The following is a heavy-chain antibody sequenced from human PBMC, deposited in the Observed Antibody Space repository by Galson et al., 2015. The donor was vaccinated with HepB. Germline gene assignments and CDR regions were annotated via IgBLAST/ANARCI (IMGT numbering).Heavy chain of an antibody. D-gene: IGHD3-10*01. V-gene: IGHV1-46*01. J-gene: IGHJ4*02. CDR3: ATPSSMVRGVTYFDY. CDR2: INPSGGST. Sequence: SVKVSCKASGYTFTSYGISWVRQAPGQGLEWMGIINPSGGSTSYAQKFQGRVTMTEDTSTDTAYMELSSLRSEDTAVYYCATPSSMVRGVTYFDYWGQGTLVTVSS. CDR1: GYTFTSYG.